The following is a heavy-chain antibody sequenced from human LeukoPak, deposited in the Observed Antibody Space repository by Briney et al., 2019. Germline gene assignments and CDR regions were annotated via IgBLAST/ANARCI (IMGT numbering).Heavy chain of an antibody. D-gene: IGHD3-22*01. J-gene: IGHJ4*02. V-gene: IGHV4-34*01. CDR3: VHDSSGSSFDY. Sequence: SETLSLTCAVYGGSFSGYYWSWIRQPPGKGLEWIGEINHSGSTNYNPSLKSRVTISVDTSKNQFSLKLSSVTAADTAVYYCVHDSSGSSFDYWGQGTLVTVSS. CDR2: INHSGST. CDR1: GGSFSGYY.